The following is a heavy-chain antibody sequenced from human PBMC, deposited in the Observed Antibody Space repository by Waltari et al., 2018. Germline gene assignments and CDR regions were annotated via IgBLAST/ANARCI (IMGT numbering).Heavy chain of an antibody. CDR3: TRGAGGLHSFFAFDI. CDR2: IRSKANSYAT. D-gene: IGHD3-3*02. CDR1: GFPFSGSA. Sequence: EVPLVASGGGLVQPGGTLKLSCAASGFPFSGSALHWVRQASGKGLEWVGRIRSKANSYATAYAATVKGRFTISRDDSKNTAYLQMNSLKTEDTAVYYCTRGAGGLHSFFAFDIWGQGTMVTVSS. J-gene: IGHJ3*02. V-gene: IGHV3-73*02.